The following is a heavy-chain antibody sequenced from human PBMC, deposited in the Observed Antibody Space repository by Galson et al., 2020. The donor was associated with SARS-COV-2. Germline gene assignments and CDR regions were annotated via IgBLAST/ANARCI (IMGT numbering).Heavy chain of an antibody. CDR2: ISYDGSNK. CDR3: AKGVLSDSSLDY. CDR1: GFTFSSYG. J-gene: IGHJ4*02. D-gene: IGHD3-22*01. Sequence: GGPLRLSCAASGFTFSSYGMHWVRQAPGKGLEWVAAISYDGSNKYYADSVKGRFTISRDNSKNTLYLQMNSLRAEDTAVYYCAKGVLSDSSLDYWGQGTLVTVSS. V-gene: IGHV3-30*18.